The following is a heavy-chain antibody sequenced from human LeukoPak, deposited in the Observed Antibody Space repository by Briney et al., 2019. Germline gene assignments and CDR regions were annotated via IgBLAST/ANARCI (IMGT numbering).Heavy chain of an antibody. CDR2: IYYDGSDK. CDR1: GFTFSSYG. Sequence: GRSLRLSCAASGFTFSSYGMHWVRHAPGKGLEWVAIIYYDGSDKYYADSVKGRFTISRDNSKDTLYLQMNSLRAEDTAVYYCARQIAYYYDSSGYYTTDYWGQGTLVTVSS. CDR3: ARQIAYYYDSSGYYTTDY. J-gene: IGHJ4*02. D-gene: IGHD3-22*01. V-gene: IGHV3-33*01.